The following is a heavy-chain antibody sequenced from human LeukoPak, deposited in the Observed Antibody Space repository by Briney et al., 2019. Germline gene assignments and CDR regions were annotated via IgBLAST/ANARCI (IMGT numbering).Heavy chain of an antibody. Sequence: GGSLRLSCAASGLPVSSNYMSWVRQAPGKVLEWVSVIYSCGSTYYADPVKGRFTISRDNSKNTLYLQMNSLRAEDTAVYYCARVPMVTGYIDYWGQGTLVTVSS. CDR2: IYSCGST. CDR1: GLPVSSNY. D-gene: IGHD4-23*01. CDR3: ARVPMVTGYIDY. J-gene: IGHJ4*02. V-gene: IGHV3-53*01.